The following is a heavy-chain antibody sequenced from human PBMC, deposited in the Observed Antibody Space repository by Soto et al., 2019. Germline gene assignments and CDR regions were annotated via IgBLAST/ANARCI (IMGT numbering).Heavy chain of an antibody. D-gene: IGHD3-16*01. Sequence: QVQLEQSGAEVKRPGSSVKVSCKTSGGNFNTYPISWVRQAPGHRLEWMGKIIPIFGTPDYAQKFQGRVTITADEATTTVYMELRSLKSEASAVYYCARDSRLWGSTGWKRENLFDIWGQGTMVTVSS. CDR3: ARDSRLWGSTGWKRENLFDI. J-gene: IGHJ3*02. V-gene: IGHV1-69*18. CDR2: IIPIFGTP. CDR1: GGNFNTYP.